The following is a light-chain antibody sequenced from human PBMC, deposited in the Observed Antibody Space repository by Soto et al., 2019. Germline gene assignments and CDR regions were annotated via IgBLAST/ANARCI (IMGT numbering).Light chain of an antibody. CDR2: KAS. CDR1: QTISSW. Sequence: DIQMTQSPSTLSGSVGDRVTITCRASQTISSWLAWYQQKPGKAPKLLIYKASTLKSGVPSRFSGSGSGTDFTLTISSLQPEDFGTYYCLQHTSYPWTFGQGTKVDIK. J-gene: IGKJ1*01. CDR3: LQHTSYPWT. V-gene: IGKV1-5*03.